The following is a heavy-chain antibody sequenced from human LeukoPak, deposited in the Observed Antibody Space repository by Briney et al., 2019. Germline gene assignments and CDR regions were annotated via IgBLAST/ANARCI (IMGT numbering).Heavy chain of an antibody. Sequence: SETLSLTCTVSGGSISSYYWSWIGQPPGKGLEWIGYIYYSGSTNYNPSLKSRVTISVDTSKNQFSLKLSSVTAADTAVYYCAREDTAMVNGLDYWGQGTLVTVPS. V-gene: IGHV4-59*01. J-gene: IGHJ4*02. CDR2: IYYSGST. CDR3: AREDTAMVNGLDY. D-gene: IGHD5-18*01. CDR1: GGSISSYY.